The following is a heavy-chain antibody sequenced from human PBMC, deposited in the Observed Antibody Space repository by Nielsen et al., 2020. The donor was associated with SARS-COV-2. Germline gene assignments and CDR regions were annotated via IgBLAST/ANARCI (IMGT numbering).Heavy chain of an antibody. V-gene: IGHV4-59*11. CDR1: GGSIRSHY. J-gene: IGHJ4*02. D-gene: IGHD4-23*01. CDR3: AKKRGNTVVTD. Sequence: SETLSLTCSVSGGSIRSHYWSWIRQPPGKGLEWIGYIYYSEGTSYNPSFKSRVTISLDASRNQFSLKLTSVTAADSAVYYCAKKRGNTVVTDWGQGTLVTVSS. CDR2: IYYSEGT.